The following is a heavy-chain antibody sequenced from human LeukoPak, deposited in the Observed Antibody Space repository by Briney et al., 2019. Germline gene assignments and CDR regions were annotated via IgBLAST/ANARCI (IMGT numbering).Heavy chain of an antibody. D-gene: IGHD3-16*01. V-gene: IGHV3-21*01. CDR3: ASLGGPDIRAMGAFDI. CDR1: GFTFSSYS. J-gene: IGHJ3*02. Sequence: PGGSLRLSCAASGFTFSSYSMNWVRQAPGKGLEWVSSISSSSSYIYYADSVKGRFTISRDNAKNSLYLQMNSLRAEDTAVYYCASLGGPDIRAMGAFDIWGQGTMVTVSS. CDR2: ISSSSSYI.